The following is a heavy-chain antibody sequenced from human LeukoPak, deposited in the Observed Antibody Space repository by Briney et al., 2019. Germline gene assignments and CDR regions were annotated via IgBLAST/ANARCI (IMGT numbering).Heavy chain of an antibody. Sequence: SETLSLTCAVYGGSFSGYYWSWIRQPPGKGLEWIGEINHSGSTNYNPSLKSRVTISVDTSTNQFSLKLSSVTAADTAVYYCARGPRVYSYGPGSRFDYWGQGTLVTVSS. CDR2: INHSGST. D-gene: IGHD5-18*01. J-gene: IGHJ4*02. CDR1: GGSFSGYY. CDR3: ARGPRVYSYGPGSRFDY. V-gene: IGHV4-34*01.